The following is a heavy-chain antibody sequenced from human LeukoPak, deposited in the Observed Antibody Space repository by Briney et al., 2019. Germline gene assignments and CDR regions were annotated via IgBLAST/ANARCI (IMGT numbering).Heavy chain of an antibody. D-gene: IGHD1-26*01. J-gene: IGHJ3*02. V-gene: IGHV4-59*01. CDR3: ARDKDTGSNHAKIRYDI. CDR2: IFGSGDF. CDR1: GGSISDYY. Sequence: SQTLSLTCTVSGGSISDYYWSWIRQPPGKGLECIGWIFGSGDFNYNPSLKSRLSIPVDTSNNQFSLKLTSATAADTAVYYCARDKDTGSNHAKIRYDIWGQGTMVTVSS.